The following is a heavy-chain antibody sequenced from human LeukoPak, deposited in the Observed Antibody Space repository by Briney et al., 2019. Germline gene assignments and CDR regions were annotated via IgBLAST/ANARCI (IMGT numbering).Heavy chain of an antibody. V-gene: IGHV4-39*01. J-gene: IGHJ4*02. D-gene: IGHD2-21*02. CDR3: ARPFAGAYCGGDCYYYFDY. CDR2: IYYSGST. CDR1: GGSISSSSYY. Sequence: PSESLSLTCTVSGGSISSSSYYWGWIRQPPGKGLEWIGSIYYSGSTYYNPSLKSRVTISVDTSKNQFSLKLSSVTAADTAVYYCARPFAGAYCGGDCYYYFDYWGQGTLVTVSS.